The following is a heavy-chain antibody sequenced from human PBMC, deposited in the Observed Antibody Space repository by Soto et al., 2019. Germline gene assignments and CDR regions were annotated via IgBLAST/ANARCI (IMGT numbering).Heavy chain of an antibody. CDR2: VYYTGTT. Sequence: TTSETLSLTCTVSGGSISSGDYYWTWIRQPPGKGLEWIGYVYYTGTTTYSPSLKSRVTISVDTSMNQISLKLSSVTAADTAFYYCARLGGYYQSLDTWGQGTLVTVSS. D-gene: IGHD3-22*01. CDR3: ARLGGYYQSLDT. V-gene: IGHV4-61*08. CDR1: GGSISSGDYY. J-gene: IGHJ5*02.